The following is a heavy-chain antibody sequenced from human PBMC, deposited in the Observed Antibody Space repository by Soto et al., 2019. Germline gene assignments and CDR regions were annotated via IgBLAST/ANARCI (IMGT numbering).Heavy chain of an antibody. D-gene: IGHD2-8*01. CDR1: GYTFTSYG. Sequence: ASVKVSCKASGYTFTSYGISWVRQAPGQGLEWMGWISAYNGNTNYAQKLQGRVTMTTDTSTSTAYMELRSLRSVDTAVYYCARDVPQQQFHCTNGVCAGRSGYWFDPWGQGTLVTVSS. V-gene: IGHV1-18*01. CDR2: ISAYNGNT. J-gene: IGHJ5*02. CDR3: ARDVPQQQFHCTNGVCAGRSGYWFDP.